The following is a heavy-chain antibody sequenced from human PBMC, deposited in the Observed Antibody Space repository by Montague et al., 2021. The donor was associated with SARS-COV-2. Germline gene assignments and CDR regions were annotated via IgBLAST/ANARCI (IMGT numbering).Heavy chain of an antibody. J-gene: IGHJ3*02. CDR1: GDSINNSRYY. Sequence: SETLSLTCSVSGDSINNSRYYWGWIRQPPGKGLEWIGTIYYSGSAYYNPSLKSRVTISVDTSKDQFSLKLNSETATDTAVYYCARLESTRGVIIRGAFHIWGQGTKVTVSS. V-gene: IGHV4-39*01. CDR2: IYYSGSA. CDR3: ARLESTRGVIIRGAFHI. D-gene: IGHD3-10*01.